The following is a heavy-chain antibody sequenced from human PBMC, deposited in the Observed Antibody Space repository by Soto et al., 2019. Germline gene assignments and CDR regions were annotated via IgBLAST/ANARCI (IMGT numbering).Heavy chain of an antibody. D-gene: IGHD1-1*01. CDR2: IYYSGST. CDR1: GGSISSGDYY. CDR3: ARVLDGPYYYYGMDV. Sequence: QVQLQESGPGLVKPSQTLSLTCTVSGGSISSGDYYWSWIRQPPGKGLEWIGYIYYSGSTYYNPSLKSRVTISVDTSKNQFSPKLSSVTAADTAVYYCARVLDGPYYYYGMDVWGQGTTVTVSS. J-gene: IGHJ6*02. V-gene: IGHV4-30-4*01.